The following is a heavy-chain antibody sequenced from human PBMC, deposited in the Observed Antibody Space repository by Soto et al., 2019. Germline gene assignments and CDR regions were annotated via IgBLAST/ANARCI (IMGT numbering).Heavy chain of an antibody. V-gene: IGHV1-69*08. Sequence: QVQLVQSGAEVKKPGSSVKVSCKASGGTFSSYTISWVRQAPGQGLEWMGRIIPILGIANYAQKFQGRVTITADKSTSTAYMELSSLRSEDTAVYYCARDSGSRGATTRNVAFDIWGQGTMVTVSS. CDR3: ARDSGSRGATTRNVAFDI. CDR2: IIPILGIA. D-gene: IGHD4-4*01. CDR1: GGTFSSYT. J-gene: IGHJ3*02.